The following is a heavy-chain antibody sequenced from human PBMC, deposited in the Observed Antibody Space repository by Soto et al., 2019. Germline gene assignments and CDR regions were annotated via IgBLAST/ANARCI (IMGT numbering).Heavy chain of an antibody. V-gene: IGHV3-23*01. CDR3: ASIPAASRVTIYYYGMDV. CDR1: GFTFSSYA. Sequence: GGSLRLSCAASGFTFSSYAMSWVRQAPGKGLEWVSAISGSGGSTYYADSVKGRFTISRDNSKNTLYLQMNSLRAEDTAAYNWASIPAASRVTIYYYGMDVWGQGTTVTVSS. CDR2: ISGSGGST. J-gene: IGHJ6*02. D-gene: IGHD2-2*01.